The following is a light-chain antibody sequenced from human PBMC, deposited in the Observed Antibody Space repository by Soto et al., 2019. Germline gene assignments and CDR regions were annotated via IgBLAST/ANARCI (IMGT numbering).Light chain of an antibody. CDR2: GAT. CDR3: QQSHNAPFT. Sequence: DIRMTQSPSSLSASVGDRVTLTCRASEDIISYLNWYQHKQGRAPTVLVYGATNLPSGVPSMFSGSGSGTEFTFTISRLQPEDFANYYCQQSHNAPFTFGGGTKVE. CDR1: EDIISY. J-gene: IGKJ4*01. V-gene: IGKV1-39*01.